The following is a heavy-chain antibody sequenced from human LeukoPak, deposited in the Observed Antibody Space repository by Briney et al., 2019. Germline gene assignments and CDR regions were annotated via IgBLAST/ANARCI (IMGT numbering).Heavy chain of an antibody. J-gene: IGHJ6*02. D-gene: IGHD3-3*01. V-gene: IGHV1-46*01. CDR3: ARGLEWTEYYYYYGMDV. CDR2: INPSGGST. CDR1: GYTFTSYY. Sequence: ASVKVSCKASGYTFTSYYMHWVRQAPGQGLEWMGIINPSGGSTSYAQKFQGRVTMTRDTSTSTVYMEQSSLRSEDTAVYYCARGLEWTEYYYYYGMDVWGQGTTVTVSS.